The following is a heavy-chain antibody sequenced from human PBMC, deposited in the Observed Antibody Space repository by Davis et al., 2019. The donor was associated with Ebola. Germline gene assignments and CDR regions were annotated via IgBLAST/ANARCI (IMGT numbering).Heavy chain of an antibody. D-gene: IGHD6-19*01. Sequence: GGSLRLSCAASGFTFSSYWMSWVRQAPGKGLEWVSGISGSGDSTYYADSVRGRFTISRDNSKNTLYLQMSSLRAEDTAVYYCAKLFGSSAWYYFDYWGQGTLVAVSS. V-gene: IGHV3-23*01. J-gene: IGHJ4*02. CDR1: GFTFSSYW. CDR3: AKLFGSSAWYYFDY. CDR2: ISGSGDST.